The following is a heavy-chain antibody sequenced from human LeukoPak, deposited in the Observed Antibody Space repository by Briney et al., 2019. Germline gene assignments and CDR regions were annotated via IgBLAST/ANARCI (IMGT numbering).Heavy chain of an antibody. D-gene: IGHD1-26*01. J-gene: IGHJ5*02. V-gene: IGHV1-46*01. Sequence: ASVKVSCKASGYTFTSYYMHWVRQAPGQGLEWMGIINPSGGSTSYAQKCQGRVTMTRDTSTSTVYMELSSLRSEDTAVYYCARDRGIVGVLTGWFDPWGQGTLVTVSS. CDR3: ARDRGIVGVLTGWFDP. CDR1: GYTFTSYY. CDR2: INPSGGST.